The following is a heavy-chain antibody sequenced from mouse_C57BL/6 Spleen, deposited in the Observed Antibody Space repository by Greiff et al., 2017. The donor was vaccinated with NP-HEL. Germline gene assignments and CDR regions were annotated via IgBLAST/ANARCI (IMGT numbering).Heavy chain of an antibody. Sequence: QVQLKESGAELVKPGASVKLSCKASGYTFTEYTIHWVKQRSGQGLEWIGWFYPGSGSIKYNEKFKDKATLTADKSSSTVYMELSRLTSEDSAVYFCARLTGRDYAMDYWGQGTSVTVSS. J-gene: IGHJ4*01. V-gene: IGHV1-62-2*01. D-gene: IGHD4-1*01. CDR2: FYPGSGSI. CDR1: GYTFTEYT. CDR3: ARLTGRDYAMDY.